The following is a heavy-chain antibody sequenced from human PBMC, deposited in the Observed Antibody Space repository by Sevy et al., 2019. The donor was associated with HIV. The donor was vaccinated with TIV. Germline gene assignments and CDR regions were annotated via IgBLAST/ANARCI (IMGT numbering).Heavy chain of an antibody. CDR3: TRHVPDLKGTGTGYYYYGMDV. Sequence: GGSLRLSCAASGFTFSGSAMHWVRQASGKGLEWVGRIRSKANSYATAYAASVKGRFTISRVDSKKTAYLQMNSLKTEDTAVYFCTRHVPDLKGTGTGYYYYGMDVWGQGTTVTVSS. CDR1: GFTFSGSA. D-gene: IGHD1-7*01. J-gene: IGHJ6*02. V-gene: IGHV3-73*01. CDR2: IRSKANSYAT.